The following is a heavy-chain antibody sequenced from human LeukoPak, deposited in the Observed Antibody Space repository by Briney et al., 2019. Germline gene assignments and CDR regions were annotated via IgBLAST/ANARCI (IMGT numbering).Heavy chain of an antibody. CDR1: GGSISSYY. CDR3: ARRGSSGYYYRTYYFDY. V-gene: IGHV4-59*12. CDR2: ISYIGST. D-gene: IGHD3-22*01. Sequence: PSETLSLTCTVSGGSISSYYWSWIRQPPGKGLEWIGYISYIGSTNYNPSLKSRVTISVDTSKNQFSLKLSSVTAADTAVYYCARRGSSGYYYRTYYFDYWGQGTLVTVSS. J-gene: IGHJ4*02.